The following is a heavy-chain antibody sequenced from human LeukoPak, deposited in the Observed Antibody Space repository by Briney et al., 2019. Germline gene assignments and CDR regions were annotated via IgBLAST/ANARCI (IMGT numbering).Heavy chain of an antibody. V-gene: IGHV4-59*01. CDR2: INYSGNT. CDR1: GDSISSNY. Sequence: SETLSLTCSVSGDSISSNYWSWNRQPPGKGLEWMGYINYSGNTNYNPSLKSRATISVDTSKNQCSLRLTSVTAADTAVYYCAREGRQDYVYFDCWGQGTLVTVSS. D-gene: IGHD4-17*01. J-gene: IGHJ4*02. CDR3: AREGRQDYVYFDC.